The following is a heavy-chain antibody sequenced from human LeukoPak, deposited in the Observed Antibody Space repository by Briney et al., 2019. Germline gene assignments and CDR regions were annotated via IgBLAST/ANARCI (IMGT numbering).Heavy chain of an antibody. Sequence: GGSLRLSCSASGFTFSSYAMHWVRQAPGKGLEYVSVISSNGGSTYYADSVKGRFTISRDNSKNRLYLQMSSLRAEDTAVYYCARDLSSGYLDYWGQGTLVTVSS. J-gene: IGHJ4*02. V-gene: IGHV3-64*04. CDR2: ISSNGGST. CDR3: ARDLSSGYLDY. CDR1: GFTFSSYA. D-gene: IGHD2-8*02.